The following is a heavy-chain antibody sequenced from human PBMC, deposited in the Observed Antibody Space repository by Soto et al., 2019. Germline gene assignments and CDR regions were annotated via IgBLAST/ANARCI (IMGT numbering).Heavy chain of an antibody. D-gene: IGHD6-6*01. J-gene: IGHJ6*03. CDR2: IYSGGST. Sequence: GGSLRLSCAASGFTVSSNYMSWVRQAPGKGLEWVSVIYSGGSTYYADSVKGRFTISRDNSKNTLYLQMNSLRAEDTAVYYCAREIYSSSSLFNYYYYYMDVWGKGTTVTAP. CDR3: AREIYSSSSLFNYYYYYMDV. V-gene: IGHV3-66*01. CDR1: GFTVSSNY.